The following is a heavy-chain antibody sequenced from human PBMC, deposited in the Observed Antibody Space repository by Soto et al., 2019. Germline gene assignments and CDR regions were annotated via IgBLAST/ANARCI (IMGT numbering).Heavy chain of an antibody. D-gene: IGHD3-10*01. CDR2: IYHSGTT. CDR3: ARVTRLYYFDY. Sequence: QVQLQESGPGLVKPSGTLSLTCAVSSGSISSNNWWSWVRQPPGKGLEWIGQIYHSGTTDYSASLQSRVTISVDKSKNKFSLKLSSVAAADTAVYYCARVTRLYYFDYWGQGTLVTVSS. V-gene: IGHV4-4*02. CDR1: SGSISSNNW. J-gene: IGHJ4*02.